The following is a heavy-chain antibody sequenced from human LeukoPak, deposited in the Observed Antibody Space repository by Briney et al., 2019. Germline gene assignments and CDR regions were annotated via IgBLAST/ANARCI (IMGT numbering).Heavy chain of an antibody. CDR2: ISYDGSNK. CDR1: GFPFSSYA. D-gene: IGHD3-10*01. CDR3: ARDRLLLWFGDPRGWFDP. Sequence: GGSLRLSCAASGFPFSSYAMHWVRQAPGKGLEWVAVISYDGSNKYYADSVKGRFTISRDNSKNTLYLQMNSLRAEDTAVYYCARDRLLLWFGDPRGWFDPWGQGTLVTVSS. V-gene: IGHV3-30-3*01. J-gene: IGHJ5*02.